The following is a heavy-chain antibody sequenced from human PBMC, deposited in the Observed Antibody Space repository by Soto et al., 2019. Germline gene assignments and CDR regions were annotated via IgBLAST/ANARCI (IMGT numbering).Heavy chain of an antibody. V-gene: IGHV4-59*01. CDR3: ARDLWGYCGADCYPRDV. J-gene: IGHJ6*02. CDR2: MYNTGST. CDR1: GGSISRYY. D-gene: IGHD2-21*02. Sequence: QVRLQESGPGLVKPSETLSLTCTVSGGSISRYYWSWIRQPPGKGLEWIGYMYNTGSTIYNPSLKRRVSISVDTSKNQFARKLNSVTGADTAVYYWARDLWGYCGADCYPRDVWGQGTTVTVSS.